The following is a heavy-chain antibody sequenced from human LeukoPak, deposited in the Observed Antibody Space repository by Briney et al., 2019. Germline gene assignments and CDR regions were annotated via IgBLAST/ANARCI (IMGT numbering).Heavy chain of an antibody. CDR1: GYTFTTYG. D-gene: IGHD1-26*01. CDR3: ARDDGLRETWELLDY. J-gene: IGHJ4*02. V-gene: IGHV1-18*01. Sequence: GASVKVSCKASGYTFTTYGISWVRQAPGQGLEWMGWISANNGHTNYAQKVQGRVTMTTDTSTNTAYMELRSLRSEDTAVYYCARDDGLRETWELLDYWGQGTLVTVSS. CDR2: ISANNGHT.